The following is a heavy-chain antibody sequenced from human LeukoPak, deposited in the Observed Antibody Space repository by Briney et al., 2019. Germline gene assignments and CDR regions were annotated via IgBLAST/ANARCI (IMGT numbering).Heavy chain of an antibody. V-gene: IGHV4-39*01. CDR2: IYYSGST. Sequence: PSETLSLTCTVSGGSISSSSYYWGWIRQPPGKGLEWIGSIYYSGSTYYNPSLKSRVTISVDTSKNQFSLKLSSVTAADTAVYYCARPSGAVAGPYFDYWGQGTLVTVSS. J-gene: IGHJ4*02. D-gene: IGHD6-19*01. CDR3: ARPSGAVAGPYFDY. CDR1: GGSISSSSYY.